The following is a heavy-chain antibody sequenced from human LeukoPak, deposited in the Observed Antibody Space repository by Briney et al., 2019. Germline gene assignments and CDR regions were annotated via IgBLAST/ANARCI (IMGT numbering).Heavy chain of an antibody. CDR1: GFTFSSHW. V-gene: IGHV3-74*01. CDR2: IKDDGSHT. Sequence: GGSLGLSCAASGFTFSSHWRHGARQAQGKGLVGVSRIKDDGSHTNYADSVKGRFTISRDNAKNTLSPQMNSLRAEDTAVYYCARGSGIITGIDEWGQGTLVTVSS. CDR3: ARGSGIITGIDE. D-gene: IGHD6-25*01. J-gene: IGHJ4*02.